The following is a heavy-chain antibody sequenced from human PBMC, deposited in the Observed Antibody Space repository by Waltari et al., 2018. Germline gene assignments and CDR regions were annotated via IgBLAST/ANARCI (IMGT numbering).Heavy chain of an antibody. CDR2: INHSGST. CDR1: GGSFSGYY. D-gene: IGHD1-26*01. V-gene: IGHV4-34*01. J-gene: IGHJ4*02. CDR3: ARGGSGSYWGRPFDY. Sequence: QVQLQQWGAGLLKPSETLSLTCAVYGGSFSGYYWSWSRQPPGKGLEWIGEINHSGSTNYNPSLKSRVTISVDTSKNQFSLKLSSVTAADTAVYYCARGGSGSYWGRPFDYWGQGTLVTVSS.